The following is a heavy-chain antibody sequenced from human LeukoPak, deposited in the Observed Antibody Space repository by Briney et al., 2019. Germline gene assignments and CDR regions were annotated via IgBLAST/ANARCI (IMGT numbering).Heavy chain of an antibody. CDR2: IYYSGIT. J-gene: IGHJ6*03. D-gene: IGHD5-18*01. V-gene: IGHV4-59*01. CDR1: GGSISSYY. CDR3: ARNTAMEYYYMDV. Sequence: SETLSLTCTVSGGSISSYYWSWIRQPPGKGLEWIGYIYYSGITNYNPSLKSRVTISVDTSKNQFSLKLSSVTAADTAVYYCARNTAMEYYYMDVWGKGTTVTVSS.